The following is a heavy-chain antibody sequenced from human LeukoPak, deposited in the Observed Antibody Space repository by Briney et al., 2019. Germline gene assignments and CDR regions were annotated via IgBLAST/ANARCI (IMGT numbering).Heavy chain of an antibody. CDR3: ARGPYSSSWYLRSYYFDY. D-gene: IGHD6-13*01. CDR1: GGSFSGYY. CDR2: INHSGST. J-gene: IGHJ4*02. V-gene: IGHV4-34*01. Sequence: SETLSLTCAVYGGSFSGYYWSWIRQPLGKGLEWIGEINHSGSTNYNPSLKSRVTISVDTSKNQFSLKLSSVTAADTAVYYCARGPYSSSWYLRSYYFDYWGQGTLVTVSS.